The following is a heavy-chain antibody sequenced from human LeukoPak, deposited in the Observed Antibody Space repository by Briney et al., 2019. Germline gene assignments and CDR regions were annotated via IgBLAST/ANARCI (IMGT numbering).Heavy chain of an antibody. D-gene: IGHD3-22*01. CDR1: GFTFSSYA. CDR3: VGRTESLLGFHPAIDY. Sequence: GGSLRLSCAASGFTFSSYAMSWVRQAPGKGLEWVLAISGSGGSTYYADSVKGRFTISRDNSKNTLYLQMNSLRAEDTAVYYCVGRTESLLGFHPAIDYWGQGTLVTVSS. V-gene: IGHV3-23*01. J-gene: IGHJ4*02. CDR2: ISGSGGST.